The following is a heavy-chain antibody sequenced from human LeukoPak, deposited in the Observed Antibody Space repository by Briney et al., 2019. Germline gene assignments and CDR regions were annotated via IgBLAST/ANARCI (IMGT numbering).Heavy chain of an antibody. V-gene: IGHV4-61*02. Sequence: PSETLSLTCTVSGGSISSGSYYWSWIRQPAGKGLEWIGRIYTSGSTNYNPSLKSRVTISVDTSKNQFSLKLSSVTAADTAVYYCARVRGAWFGELAPTYYFGYWGQGTLVTVSS. CDR2: IYTSGST. D-gene: IGHD3-10*01. CDR1: GGSISSGSYY. CDR3: ARVRGAWFGELAPTYYFGY. J-gene: IGHJ4*02.